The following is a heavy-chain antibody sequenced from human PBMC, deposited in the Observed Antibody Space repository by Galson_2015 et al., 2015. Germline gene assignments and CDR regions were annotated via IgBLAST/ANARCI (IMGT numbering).Heavy chain of an antibody. CDR3: ARGSGFDI. CDR1: GFTFSNYW. J-gene: IGHJ3*02. CDR2: INTDGSST. Sequence: SLRLSCAASGFTFSNYWMHWVRHAPGKGLVWVSRINTDGSSTNYADSVKGRFTISRDNARNTLYVQMNSLRDEDTAVYYCARGSGFDIWGQGTMVTVSS. V-gene: IGHV3-74*01.